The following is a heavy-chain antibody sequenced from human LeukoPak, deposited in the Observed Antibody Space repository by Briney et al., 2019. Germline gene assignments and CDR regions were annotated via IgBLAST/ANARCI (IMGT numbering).Heavy chain of an antibody. J-gene: IGHJ6*02. CDR3: ARGRSGYDGYYYYHGMDV. V-gene: IGHV1-8*01. CDR1: GYTFTSYG. CDR2: MNPNSGNT. Sequence: GASVKVSCKASGYTFTSYGINWVRQATGQGLEWMGWMNPNSGNTGYAQKFQGRVTMTRNTSISTAYMELSSLRSEDTAVYYCARGRSGYDGYYYYHGMDVWGQGTTVTVSS. D-gene: IGHD5-12*01.